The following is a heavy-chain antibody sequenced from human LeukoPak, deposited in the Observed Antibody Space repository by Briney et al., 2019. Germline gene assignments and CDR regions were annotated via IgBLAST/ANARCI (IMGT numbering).Heavy chain of an antibody. D-gene: IGHD2-2*01. V-gene: IGHV4-59*01. J-gene: IGHJ6*02. CDR3: ARENIAVVPAANVYYYYGMDV. Sequence: SETLSLTCTVSGGSISSYYWSWIRQPPGKGLEWIGYIYYSGSTNYNPSLKSRVTISVDTSKNQFSLKLSSVTAADTAVYYCARENIAVVPAANVYYYYGMDVWGQGTTVTVSS. CDR1: GGSISSYY. CDR2: IYYSGST.